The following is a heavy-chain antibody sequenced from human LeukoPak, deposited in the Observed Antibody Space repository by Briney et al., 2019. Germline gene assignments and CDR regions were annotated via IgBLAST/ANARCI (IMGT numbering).Heavy chain of an antibody. D-gene: IGHD4-11*01. CDR3: AKEFQLQGVTQAFDY. J-gene: IGHJ4*02. Sequence: GGSLRLSCSASGFTFSSYAMHWVRQAPGKGLEYVSAISSNGGSTYYADSVKGRFTISRDNSKNTLYLQMNSLRAEDTAVYYCAKEFQLQGVTQAFDYWGQGALVTVSS. CDR1: GFTFSSYA. V-gene: IGHV3-64*04. CDR2: ISSNGGST.